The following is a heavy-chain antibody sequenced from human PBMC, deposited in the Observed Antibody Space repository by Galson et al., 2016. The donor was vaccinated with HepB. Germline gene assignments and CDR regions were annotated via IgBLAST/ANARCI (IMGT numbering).Heavy chain of an antibody. CDR1: GFTFRSYV. CDR2: TSSDERVK. D-gene: IGHD3-16*01. Sequence: SLRLSCAASGFTFRSYVTHWVRHPPGKGLEWVAVTSSDERVKFYADSVRGRFTISRDNSKNTLYLQMDRLTTDDTAVYYCARVYDYVWVGSHFDYWGQGTLVTVSS. V-gene: IGHV3-30*04. CDR3: ARVYDYVWVGSHFDY. J-gene: IGHJ4*02.